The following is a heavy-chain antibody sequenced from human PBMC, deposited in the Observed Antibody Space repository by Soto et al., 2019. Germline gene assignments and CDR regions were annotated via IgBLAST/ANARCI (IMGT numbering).Heavy chain of an antibody. CDR3: AKLELSLSDGMDV. CDR2: ISGSGGST. CDR1: GFTFSSYA. J-gene: IGHJ6*02. V-gene: IGHV3-23*01. D-gene: IGHD3-16*02. Sequence: EVQLLETGGGLVQPGGSLRLSCAASGFTFSSYAMSWVRQAQGKGLEWVSAISGSGGSTYYADSVKGRFTISRDNSKNTLYLQMTSLRDEDTDVYYCAKLELSLSDGMDVWGQGSTVTVYS.